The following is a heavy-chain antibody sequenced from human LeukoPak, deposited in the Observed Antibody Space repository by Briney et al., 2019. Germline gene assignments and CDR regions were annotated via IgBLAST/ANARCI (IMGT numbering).Heavy chain of an antibody. D-gene: IGHD3-22*01. Sequence: GESLKISCKGSGYSFTGYWIGWVRQMPGKGLEWMGIIYPGDSDTRYSPSLQGQVTISADKSISTAYLQWSSLKASDTAMYYCARHADYVVVVTPPDYWGQGTLVTVSS. CDR1: GYSFTGYW. CDR2: IYPGDSDT. V-gene: IGHV5-51*01. J-gene: IGHJ4*02. CDR3: ARHADYVVVVTPPDY.